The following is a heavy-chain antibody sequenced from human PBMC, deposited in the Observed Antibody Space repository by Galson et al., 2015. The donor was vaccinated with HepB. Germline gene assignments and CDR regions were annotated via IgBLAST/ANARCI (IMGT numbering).Heavy chain of an antibody. CDR1: GDSVFSNNVA. D-gene: IGHD2-15*01. Sequence: CAISGDSVFSNNVAWNWTRRSPSRGLEWLGRTYYNSKWYSDYAISVKSRITVNPDTSKNQFSLQLNSVTPEDTALYYCTRGRDSAFDIWGQGTMVTVSS. J-gene: IGHJ3*02. CDR2: TYYNSKWYS. V-gene: IGHV6-1*01. CDR3: TRGRDSAFDI.